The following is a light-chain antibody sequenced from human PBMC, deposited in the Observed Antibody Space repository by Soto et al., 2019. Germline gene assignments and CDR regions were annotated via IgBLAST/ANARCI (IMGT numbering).Light chain of an antibody. CDR2: GNS. Sequence: QSVLTQPPSVSGAPGQRVTISCTGSSSNIGAGYDVHWYQQLPGTAPKLLIYGNSNRPSGVPDRFSGSKSGTSASLAITGLRAGDEAVYYCQSYDSGLGAVVVFGGGTK. CDR3: QSYDSGLGAVVV. J-gene: IGLJ2*01. CDR1: SSNIGAGYD. V-gene: IGLV1-40*01.